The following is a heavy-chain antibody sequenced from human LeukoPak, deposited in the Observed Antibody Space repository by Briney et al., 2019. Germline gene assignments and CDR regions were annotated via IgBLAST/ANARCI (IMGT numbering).Heavy chain of an antibody. V-gene: IGHV3-21*01. CDR1: GFTFSSYS. CDR3: ARVKGSRDAFDI. D-gene: IGHD3-10*01. J-gene: IGHJ3*02. CDR2: ISGSSSYI. Sequence: GGSLRLSCAASGFTFSSYSMTWVRQAPGKGLEWVSSISGSSSYIYYADSLRGRFTISRDNAKNSLYLQMNSLRAEDTAVYYCARVKGSRDAFDIWGQGTMVTVSS.